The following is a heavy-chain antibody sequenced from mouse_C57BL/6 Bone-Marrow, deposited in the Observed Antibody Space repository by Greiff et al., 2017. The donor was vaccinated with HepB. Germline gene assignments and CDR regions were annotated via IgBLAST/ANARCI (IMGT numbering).Heavy chain of an antibody. CDR1: GFTLSSYA. J-gene: IGHJ4*01. CDR2: ISSGGDYI. D-gene: IGHD6-5*01. CDR3: TRERGSTRLYYYAMDY. Sequence: EVMLVESGEGLVKPGGSLKLSCAASGFTLSSYAMSWVRQTPEKRLEWVAYISSGGDYIYYADTVKGRFTISRDNARNTLYLQMSSLKSEDTAMYYCTRERGSTRLYYYAMDYWGQGTSVTVSS. V-gene: IGHV5-9-1*02.